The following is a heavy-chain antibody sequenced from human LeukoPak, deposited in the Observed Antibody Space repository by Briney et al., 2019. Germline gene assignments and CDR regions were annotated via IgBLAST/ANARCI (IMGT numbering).Heavy chain of an antibody. CDR1: GFTFSSYW. CDR3: AGVGGHIVVVTADGNDY. J-gene: IGHJ4*02. CDR2: IKQDGSEK. V-gene: IGHV3-7*01. D-gene: IGHD2-21*02. Sequence: GGSLRLSCAASGFTFSSYWMSWVRQAPGKGLEWVANIKQDGSEKYYVDSVKGRFTISRDNAKNSLYLQMNSLRAEDTAVYYCAGVGGHIVVVTADGNDYWGQGTLVTVSS.